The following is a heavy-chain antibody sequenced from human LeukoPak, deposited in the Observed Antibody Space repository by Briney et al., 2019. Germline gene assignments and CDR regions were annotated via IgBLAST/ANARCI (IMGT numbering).Heavy chain of an antibody. CDR3: TTLMTTVTPPLDY. Sequence: GGSLRLSCAASGFTFSNAWMSWVRQAPGKGLEWVGRIKSKTDGGTTDYAAPVKGRFTRSRDDSKNTLYLQMNSLKTEDTAVYYCTTLMTTVTPPLDYWGQGTLVTVSS. D-gene: IGHD4-17*01. J-gene: IGHJ4*02. CDR2: IKSKTDGGTT. V-gene: IGHV3-15*01. CDR1: GFTFSNAW.